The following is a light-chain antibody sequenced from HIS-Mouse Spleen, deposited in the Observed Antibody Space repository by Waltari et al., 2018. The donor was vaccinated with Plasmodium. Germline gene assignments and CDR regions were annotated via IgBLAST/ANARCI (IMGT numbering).Light chain of an antibody. CDR1: ALPNNY. J-gene: IGLJ3*02. CDR2: EDS. CDR3: YSTDSSGNHRV. V-gene: IGLV3-10*01. Sequence: SSELTQPPSVSVSPGQTARITCSGVALPNNYAYVYKQKSGQPPVLVIYEDSKRPSGIPERFSGSSSGTMATLTISGAQVEDEADYYCYSTDSSGNHRVFGGGTKLTVL.